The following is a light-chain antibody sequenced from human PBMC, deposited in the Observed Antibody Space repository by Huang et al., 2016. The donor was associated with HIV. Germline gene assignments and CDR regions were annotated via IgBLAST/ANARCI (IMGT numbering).Light chain of an antibody. CDR2: GAS. J-gene: IGKJ2*01. Sequence: EIVLTQSPGTLSLSPGERATLSCRASQSVASSYLAWYQQKIGQAPRLLIYGASSRATGIPDRCSGSGSGTDFTLTISRLEPEDFAVYYCQQYGTSPPYTFGQGTKLEIK. CDR3: QQYGTSPPYT. CDR1: QSVASSY. V-gene: IGKV3-20*01.